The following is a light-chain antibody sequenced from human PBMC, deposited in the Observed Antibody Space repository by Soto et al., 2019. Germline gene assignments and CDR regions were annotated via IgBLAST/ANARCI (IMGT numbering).Light chain of an antibody. Sequence: DIQMTQSPSTLSASVGDRVTITCRASQSISRGLAWYQQKPGKAPKLLIYDASSLESGVPSRFSGSGSGTEFTLTISSLQPDDFATYYCQQYNSYPWTFGQGTKVEIK. CDR3: QQYNSYPWT. V-gene: IGKV1-5*01. J-gene: IGKJ1*01. CDR1: QSISRG. CDR2: DAS.